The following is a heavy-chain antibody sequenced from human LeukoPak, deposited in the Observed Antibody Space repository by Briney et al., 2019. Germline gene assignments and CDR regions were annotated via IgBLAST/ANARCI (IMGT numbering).Heavy chain of an antibody. CDR3: ARAGRVHDCSLFDY. V-gene: IGHV4-4*07. CDR1: GGSISSYY. J-gene: IGHJ4*02. Sequence: PSETLSLTCTVSGGSISSYYWSWIRQPAGKGLEWIGRIYTSGSTNYNPSLKSRVTMSVDTSKNQFSLKLSSVTAADTAVYYCARAGRVHDCSLFDYWGQGTLVTVSS. D-gene: IGHD2-21*02. CDR2: IYTSGST.